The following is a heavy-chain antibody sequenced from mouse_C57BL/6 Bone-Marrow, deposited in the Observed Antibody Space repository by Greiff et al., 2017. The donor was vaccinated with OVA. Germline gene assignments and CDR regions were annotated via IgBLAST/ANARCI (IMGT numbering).Heavy chain of an antibody. J-gene: IGHJ4*01. CDR1: GYTFTSYW. CDR2: IDPSDSYT. V-gene: IGHV1-59*01. CDR3: ARSLLLGAMDY. D-gene: IGHD1-1*01. Sequence: VQLQQPGAELVRPGTSVKLSCKASGYTFTSYWMHWVKQRPGQGLEWIGVIDPSDSYTNYNQKFKGKATLTVDTSSSTAYMQLSSLTSEDSAVYYCARSLLLGAMDYWGQGTSVTGSS.